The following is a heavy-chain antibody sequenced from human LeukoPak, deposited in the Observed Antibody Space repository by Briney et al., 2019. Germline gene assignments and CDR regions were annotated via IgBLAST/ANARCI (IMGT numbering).Heavy chain of an antibody. V-gene: IGHV3-30-3*01. CDR1: GFTFSSYA. CDR3: ARGELERRFGAFDY. D-gene: IGHD1-1*01. J-gene: IGHJ4*02. Sequence: GGSLRLSCAASGFTFSSYAMHWVRQAPGKGLEWVAVISYDGSNKYYADSVKDRFTISRDNSKNTLYLQMNSLRAEDTAVYYCARGELERRFGAFDYWGQGTLVTVSS. CDR2: ISYDGSNK.